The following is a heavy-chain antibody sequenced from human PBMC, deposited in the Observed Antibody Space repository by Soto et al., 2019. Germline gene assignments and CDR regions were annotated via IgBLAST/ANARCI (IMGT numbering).Heavy chain of an antibody. CDR3: ARGSVVAATLFDY. D-gene: IGHD2-15*01. Sequence: QVQLQESGPGLVKPSQTLSLTCTVSGGSISSGGYYWSWIRQHPGKGLEGIGYIYYSGSTYYNPSLKSRVXXSXDXXKNQFSLKLSSVTAADTAVYYCARGSVVAATLFDYWGQGTLVTVSS. CDR2: IYYSGST. V-gene: IGHV4-31*03. J-gene: IGHJ4*02. CDR1: GGSISSGGYY.